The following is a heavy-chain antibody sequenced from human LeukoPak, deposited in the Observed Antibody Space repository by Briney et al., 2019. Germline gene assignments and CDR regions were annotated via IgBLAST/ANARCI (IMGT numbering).Heavy chain of an antibody. CDR1: GFTFSTYS. D-gene: IGHD6-19*01. CDR2: IRYDGSNK. CDR3: ARELEQWLYKHAFDI. V-gene: IGHV3-30*02. Sequence: GGSLRLSCVASGFTFSTYSMNWVRQAPGKGLEWVAFIRYDGSNKYYADSVKGRFTISRDNSKNTLYLQMNSLRAEDTAVYYCARELEQWLYKHAFDIWGQGTMVTVSS. J-gene: IGHJ3*02.